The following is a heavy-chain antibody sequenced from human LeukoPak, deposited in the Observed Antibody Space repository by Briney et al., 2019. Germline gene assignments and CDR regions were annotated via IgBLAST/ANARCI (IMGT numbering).Heavy chain of an antibody. CDR2: ISTYNGDT. Sequence: ASAKVSCKASGYTFKNYGNSWVRQAPGQGLEWMGWISTYNGDTKHAQKVQGRLTLTADASTSTAYMELRGLRSDDTAVYYCARDPSNTSRWYIWFDFWGQGTLVTVSS. CDR1: GYTFKNYG. D-gene: IGHD6-19*01. CDR3: ARDPSNTSRWYIWFDF. J-gene: IGHJ5*01. V-gene: IGHV1-18*04.